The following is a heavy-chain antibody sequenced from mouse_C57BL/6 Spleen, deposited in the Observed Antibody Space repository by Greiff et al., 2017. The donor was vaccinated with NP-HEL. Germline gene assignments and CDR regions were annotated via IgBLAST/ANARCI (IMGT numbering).Heavy chain of an antibody. V-gene: IGHV1-80*01. D-gene: IGHD2-5*01. CDR3: ARSNGGWDVYDAMDY. CDR2: IYPGDGDT. CDR1: GYAFSSYW. J-gene: IGHJ4*01. Sequence: VQLQQSGAELVKPGASVKISCKASGYAFSSYWMNWVKQRPGKGLEWIGQIYPGDGDTNYNGKFKGKATLTADKSSSTAYMQLSSLASEDSAVYVCARSNGGWDVYDAMDYWGQGTSGTVSS.